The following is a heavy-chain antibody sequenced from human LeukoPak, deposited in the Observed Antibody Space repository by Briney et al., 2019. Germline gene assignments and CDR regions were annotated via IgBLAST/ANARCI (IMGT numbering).Heavy chain of an antibody. CDR2: IHYSGSA. J-gene: IGHJ3*02. D-gene: IGHD1-1*01. CDR3: ARDLVSRQLEPYDAFDI. Sequence: SETLSLTCAVYGGSFSGYYWTWIRQPPGKGLEWIGEIHYSGSATYNPSLKSRVTISVDTSKNQFSLKLSSVTAADTAVYYCARDLVSRQLEPYDAFDIWGQGTMVTVSS. V-gene: IGHV4-34*01. CDR1: GGSFSGYY.